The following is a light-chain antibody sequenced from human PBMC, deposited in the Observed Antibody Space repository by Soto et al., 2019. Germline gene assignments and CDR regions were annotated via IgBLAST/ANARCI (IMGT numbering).Light chain of an antibody. CDR2: DAS. V-gene: IGKV3-11*01. Sequence: EIVLTQSPVTLSLSPGDRATLSCRASQSVTSGYLTWYQHKLGQAPRLLIYDASSRAPGIPARFSGSGSGTDFTLTISSLEPEDFAVYYCQENNDWRFTFGPGTKVDIK. CDR3: QENNDWRFT. CDR1: QSVTSGY. J-gene: IGKJ3*01.